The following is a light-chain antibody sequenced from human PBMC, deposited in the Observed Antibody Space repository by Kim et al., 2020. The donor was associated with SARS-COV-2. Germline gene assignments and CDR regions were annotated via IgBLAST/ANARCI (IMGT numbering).Light chain of an antibody. CDR1: QSVSRN. CDR2: GAY. V-gene: IGKV3-15*01. Sequence: EIVMTQSPATLSVSPGERATLSCRASQSVSRNLAWYQQRPGQAPRLLIYGAYSRATGVPAKFSGSGSGTEFSLSISSLQSEDCAVYYCQQYSTWPQCSFGQGTKLEF. J-gene: IGKJ2*02. CDR3: QQYSTWPQCS.